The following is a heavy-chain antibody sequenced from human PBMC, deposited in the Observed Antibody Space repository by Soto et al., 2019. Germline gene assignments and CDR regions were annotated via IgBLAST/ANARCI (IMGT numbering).Heavy chain of an antibody. CDR2: ISWNSGSI. J-gene: IGHJ4*02. CDR1: GFTFDDYA. D-gene: IGHD3-10*01. Sequence: GGSLRLSCAASGFTFDDYAMHWVRQAPGKGLEWVSGISWNSGSIGYADSVKGRFTISRDNAKNSLYLQMNSLRAEDTALYYCAKSDFYYYGSGSRIDYWGQGTLVTVSS. CDR3: AKSDFYYYGSGSRIDY. V-gene: IGHV3-9*01.